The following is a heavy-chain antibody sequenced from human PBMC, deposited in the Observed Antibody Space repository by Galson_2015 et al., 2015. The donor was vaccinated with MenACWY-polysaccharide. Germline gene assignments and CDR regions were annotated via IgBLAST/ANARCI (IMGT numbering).Heavy chain of an antibody. Sequence: SLRLSCAASEFSFSNYPMSWVRQAPGKGLEWVSFITKSGDRTNYADSVKGRFTISRDNSKNTLYLQMNSLRVEDTAVYYCARVQGGYSNDWHHPYYFDYWGQGTPVTVSS. J-gene: IGHJ4*02. CDR1: EFSFSNYP. CDR3: ARVQGGYSNDWHHPYYFDY. V-gene: IGHV3-23*01. D-gene: IGHD6-13*01. CDR2: ITKSGDRT.